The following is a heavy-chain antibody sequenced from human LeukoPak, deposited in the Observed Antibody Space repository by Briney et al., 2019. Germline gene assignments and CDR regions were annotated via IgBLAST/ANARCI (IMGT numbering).Heavy chain of an antibody. V-gene: IGHV1-69*13. Sequence: GASVAVSCTASGGTFSSYAISWVRQAPGQGLEWMGGIIPIFGTANYAQKFQGRVTITADESTSTAYMELSSLRSEDTAVYYCARDGSITIFGVVHSYFDYWGQGTLVTVSS. CDR2: IIPIFGTA. CDR1: GGTFSSYA. J-gene: IGHJ4*02. CDR3: ARDGSITIFGVVHSYFDY. D-gene: IGHD3-3*01.